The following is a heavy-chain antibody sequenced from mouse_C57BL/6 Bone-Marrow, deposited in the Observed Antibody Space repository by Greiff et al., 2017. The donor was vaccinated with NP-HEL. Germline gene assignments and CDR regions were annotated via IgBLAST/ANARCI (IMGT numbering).Heavy chain of an antibody. CDR1: GYSITSDY. Sequence: EVKLLESGPGLAKPSQTLSLTCSVTGYSITSDYWNWIRKFPGNKLEYMGYISYSGSTYYNPSLKSRISITRDTSKNQYYLQLNSVTTEDTATDYCARSPLWLRRNYYAMDYGGQGTSVTVSS. CDR3: ARSPLWLRRNYYAMDY. V-gene: IGHV3-8*01. J-gene: IGHJ4*01. D-gene: IGHD2-2*01. CDR2: ISYSGST.